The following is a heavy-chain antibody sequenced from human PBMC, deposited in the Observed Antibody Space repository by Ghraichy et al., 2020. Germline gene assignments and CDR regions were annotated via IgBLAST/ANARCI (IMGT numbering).Heavy chain of an antibody. CDR1: GGSISSSSYY. D-gene: IGHD3-22*01. CDR3: ASRPTAPTYYYDSSGFYQSSHFDY. Sequence: SETLSLTCTVSGGSISSSSYYWGWIRQPPGKGLEWIGSIYYSGSTYYNPSLKSRVTISVDTSKNQFSLKLSSVTAADTAVYYCASRPTAPTYYYDSSGFYQSSHFDYWGQGTLVTVSS. J-gene: IGHJ4*02. V-gene: IGHV4-39*01. CDR2: IYYSGST.